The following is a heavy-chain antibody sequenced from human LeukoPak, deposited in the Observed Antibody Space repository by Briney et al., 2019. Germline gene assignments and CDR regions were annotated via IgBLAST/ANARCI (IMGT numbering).Heavy chain of an antibody. CDR1: GGSTSSGYNY. J-gene: IGHJ4*02. Sequence: SQTLSLTCTVSGGSTSSGYNYWSWIRQPAGKGLEWIGYIYHTGDTYNNPSLKSRVTISLDRSKNQFSLKLTSLTAADTAVYYCARGPRFAHPIDCWGQGTLVTVSS. V-gene: IGHV4-30-2*01. CDR3: ARGPRFAHPIDC. CDR2: IYHTGDT. D-gene: IGHD3-10*01.